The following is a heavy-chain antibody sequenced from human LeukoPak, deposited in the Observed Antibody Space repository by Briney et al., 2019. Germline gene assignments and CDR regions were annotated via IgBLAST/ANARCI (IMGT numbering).Heavy chain of an antibody. J-gene: IGHJ4*02. CDR2: IYSGGST. V-gene: IGHV3-53*01. CDR3: AKGEAHYLFNFDY. D-gene: IGHD2-21*01. Sequence: GGSLRLSCAASGFTVSSNYMSWVRQAPGKGLEWVSVIYSGGSTYYADSVKGRFTISRDNSKNTLYLQMNSLRAEDTAVYYCAKGEAHYLFNFDYWGQGTLVTVSS. CDR1: GFTVSSNY.